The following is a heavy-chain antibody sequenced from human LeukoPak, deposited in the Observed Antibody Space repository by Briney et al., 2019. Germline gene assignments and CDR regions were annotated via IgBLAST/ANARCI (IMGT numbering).Heavy chain of an antibody. D-gene: IGHD4-17*01. Sequence: KSSETLSLTCAVSGGSISSGGYSWSWIRQPPGKGLEWIGYIYHSGSTYYNPSPKSRVTISVDRSKNQFSLKLSSVTAADTAVYYCARDNSYGDYLEYWGQGTLVTVSS. CDR3: ARDNSYGDYLEY. CDR2: IYHSGST. J-gene: IGHJ4*02. CDR1: GGSISSGGYS. V-gene: IGHV4-30-2*01.